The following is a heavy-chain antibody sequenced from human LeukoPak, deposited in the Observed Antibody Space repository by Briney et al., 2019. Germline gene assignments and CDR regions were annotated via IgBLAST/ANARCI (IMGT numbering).Heavy chain of an antibody. CDR2: ISAYNGNT. Sequence: GESLKISCKGSGYSFTSYGISRVRPAPGQGLGWMGWISAYNGNTNYAQKLQGRVTMTTDPSTSTAYMELRSLRSDDPAVYYCASGGVVTPLLHFDYWGQGTLVTVSS. CDR3: ASGGVVTPLLHFDY. V-gene: IGHV1-18*01. D-gene: IGHD4-23*01. CDR1: GYSFTSYG. J-gene: IGHJ4*02.